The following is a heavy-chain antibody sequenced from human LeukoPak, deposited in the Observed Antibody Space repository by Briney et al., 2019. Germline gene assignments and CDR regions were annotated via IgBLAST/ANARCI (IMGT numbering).Heavy chain of an antibody. Sequence: GSLKLSFAASGFPFSSYEMNWVRPAPGKGLGGVSYISSSGSTIYYSDSVKGRFTISRDNAKNSLYLQMNSLRAEDTAVYYCARVVPAAPFDYWGQGTLVTVSS. J-gene: IGHJ4*02. CDR1: GFPFSSYE. D-gene: IGHD2-2*01. V-gene: IGHV3-48*03. CDR2: ISSSGSTI. CDR3: ARVVPAAPFDY.